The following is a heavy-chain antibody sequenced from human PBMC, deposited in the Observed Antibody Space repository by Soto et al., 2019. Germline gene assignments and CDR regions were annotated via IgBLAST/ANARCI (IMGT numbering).Heavy chain of an antibody. J-gene: IGHJ5*02. CDR1: GGSISSGDYY. D-gene: IGHD5-12*01. V-gene: IGHV4-30-4*01. CDR2: IYYSEST. CDR3: ARSRDGYNFSIGNWFDP. Sequence: QVQLQESGPGLVKPSQTLSLTCTVSGGSISSGDYYWSWIRQPPGKGLEWNGDIYYSESTYYNASLEGRVTISVDTSKNQFSLKLSSVTAADTAVYYCARSRDGYNFSIGNWFDPWGQGTLVTVSS.